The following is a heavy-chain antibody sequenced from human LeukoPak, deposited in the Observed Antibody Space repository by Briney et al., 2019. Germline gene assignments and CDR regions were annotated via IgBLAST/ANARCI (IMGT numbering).Heavy chain of an antibody. Sequence: ASVKVSCKVSGHTLTELSMHWVRQAPGQGLEWMGWINPNSGGTNYAQKFQGRVTVTRDTSISTTYMELTRLRSDDTAVYYCARAHSSSWYSGFDPWSQGTLVTVSS. V-gene: IGHV1-2*02. CDR1: GHTLTELS. J-gene: IGHJ5*02. CDR3: ARAHSSSWYSGFDP. D-gene: IGHD6-13*01. CDR2: INPNSGGT.